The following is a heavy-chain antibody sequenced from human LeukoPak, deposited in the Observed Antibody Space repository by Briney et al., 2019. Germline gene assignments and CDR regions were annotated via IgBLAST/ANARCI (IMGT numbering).Heavy chain of an antibody. J-gene: IGHJ4*02. V-gene: IGHV1-2*02. CDR3: ARGNMEWLPFDY. D-gene: IGHD5-12*01. CDR1: GGTFSKDA. CDR2: INPNSGGT. Sequence: ASVKVSCKASGGTFSKDAISWARQAPGQGLEWMGWINPNSGGTKYAQKFQGRVTMTRDTSISTAYMELSRLRSDDRAVYYCARGNMEWLPFDYWGQGTLSPSPQ.